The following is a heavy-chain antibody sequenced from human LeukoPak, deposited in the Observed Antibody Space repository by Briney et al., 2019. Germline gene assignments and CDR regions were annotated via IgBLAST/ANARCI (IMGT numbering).Heavy chain of an antibody. V-gene: IGHV4-30-2*01. CDR1: GGSISSGGYS. CDR2: IYHSGST. J-gene: IGHJ4*02. D-gene: IGHD5-12*01. CDR3: ARATGYDWPYYFDY. Sequence: PSETLSLTCTVSGGSISSGGYSWSWIRQPPGKGLEWIGYIYHSGSTYYNPSLKSRVTISVDRSKNQFSLKLSSVTAADTAVYYCARATGYDWPYYFDYWGQGTLVTVSS.